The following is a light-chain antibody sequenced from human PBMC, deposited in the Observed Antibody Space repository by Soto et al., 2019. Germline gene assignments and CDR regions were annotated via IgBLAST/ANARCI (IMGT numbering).Light chain of an antibody. J-gene: IGKJ1*01. CDR1: EFISSW. CDR3: QQYNSFSWT. V-gene: IGKV1-5*01. CDR2: DTS. Sequence: DIQMTHSPSTLSASVGDRVTITCRAREFISSWLAWYQQKPGKAPKLLIYDTSTLASGVPSRFSGSGSGTDFTLTISSLQPDDFATYYCQQYNSFSWTFGPGTRVEIK.